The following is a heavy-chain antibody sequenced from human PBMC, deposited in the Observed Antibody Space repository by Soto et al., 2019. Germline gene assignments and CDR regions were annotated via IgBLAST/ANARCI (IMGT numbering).Heavy chain of an antibody. Sequence: GGSLRLSCAASGFTFSNAWMNWVRQAPGKGLEWVGRIKSKTDGGTTDYAAPVKGRFTISRDDSKNTLYLQMNSLKTEDTAVYYCTTDVRVGRDDSSGYQLLGYYGMDVWGQGTTVTVSS. J-gene: IGHJ6*02. V-gene: IGHV3-15*07. CDR2: IKSKTDGGTT. CDR1: GFTFSNAW. CDR3: TTDVRVGRDDSSGYQLLGYYGMDV. D-gene: IGHD3-22*01.